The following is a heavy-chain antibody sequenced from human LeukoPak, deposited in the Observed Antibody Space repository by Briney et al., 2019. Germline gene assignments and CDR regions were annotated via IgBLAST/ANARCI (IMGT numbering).Heavy chain of an antibody. D-gene: IGHD6-6*01. J-gene: IGHJ6*03. CDR1: GFSLSDYY. V-gene: IGHV3-11*01. CDR3: ARGGYSSSHDVIHYYYMDV. CDR2: ISSSGSTI. Sequence: GGSLRLSCAASGFSLSDYYMSWIRQAPGKGVEWVSYISSSGSTIYYADSVKGRFTISWDNAKNSLYLQMNSLRAEDTAVYYCARGGYSSSHDVIHYYYMDVWGKGTTVTVSS.